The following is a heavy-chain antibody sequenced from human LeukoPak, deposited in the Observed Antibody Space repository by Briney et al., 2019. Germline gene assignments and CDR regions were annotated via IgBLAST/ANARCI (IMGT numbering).Heavy chain of an antibody. Sequence: FXXXGISWVRQAPGQGXEWXGWISAYNGNTNYAQKLQGRVTMTTDTSTSTAYMELRRLRSDDTAVYYCAXXXXSXXXSXXYXXHXYXXXDVWGKGTXVTVSS. CDR3: AXXXXSXXXSXXYXXHXYXXXDV. V-gene: IGHV1-18*01. CDR1: FXXXG. CDR2: ISAYNGNT. J-gene: IGHJ6*03.